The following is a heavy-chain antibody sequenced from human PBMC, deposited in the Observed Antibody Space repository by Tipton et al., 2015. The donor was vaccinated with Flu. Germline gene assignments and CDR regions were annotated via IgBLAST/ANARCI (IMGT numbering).Heavy chain of an antibody. J-gene: IGHJ3*02. Sequence: SLRLSCVASGFTVSSNYMRWVRQAPGKGLEWISVIYSSGSTYYADSVKGRFTISRDNSKNTLYLQLNSMRVEDTAVYYCLRDLTPMWHAFDIWGQGTMVTVPS. CDR1: GFTVSSNY. CDR3: LRDLTPMWHAFDI. D-gene: IGHD4-23*01. V-gene: IGHV3-66*01. CDR2: IYSSGST.